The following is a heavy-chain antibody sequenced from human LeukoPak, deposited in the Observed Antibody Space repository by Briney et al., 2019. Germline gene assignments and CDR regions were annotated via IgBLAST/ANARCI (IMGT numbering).Heavy chain of an antibody. CDR1: GGTFSSYA. Sequence: SVKVSCKASGGTFSSYAISWVRQAPGQGLEWMGGIIPIFGTANYAQKFQGRVTITADESTSTAYMELSSLRSEDTAVYYCARGSGSYYHDAFDIWGQGTMATVSS. V-gene: IGHV1-69*13. CDR2: IIPIFGTA. D-gene: IGHD3-10*01. J-gene: IGHJ3*02. CDR3: ARGSGSYYHDAFDI.